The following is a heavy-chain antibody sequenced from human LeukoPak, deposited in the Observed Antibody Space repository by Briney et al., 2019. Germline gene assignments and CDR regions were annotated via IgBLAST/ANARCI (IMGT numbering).Heavy chain of an antibody. D-gene: IGHD3-22*01. J-gene: IGHJ3*02. V-gene: IGHV3-13*01. Sequence: GGSLRLSCAASGFTFSSYYMHWVRQATGKGLEWVSAIGTAGDTYYPVSLKGRFTISRENAKNSLYLQMSSLRAGDTAVCYCARALRYDSSGPTDAFDIWGEGTMVTVSS. CDR3: ARALRYDSSGPTDAFDI. CDR1: GFTFSSYY. CDR2: IGTAGDT.